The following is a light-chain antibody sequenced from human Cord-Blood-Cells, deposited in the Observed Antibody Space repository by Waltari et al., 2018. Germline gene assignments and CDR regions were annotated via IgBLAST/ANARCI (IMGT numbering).Light chain of an antibody. CDR3: QQYNNWPWT. J-gene: IGKJ1*01. CDR1: QSVSSN. Sequence: EIVMTQSPAPLSVSPGERATLSCRVSQSVSSNLDWYQQKPGQAPRLLIYGASTRATGIPARFSGSESWTEFNLTISSLQSEDFAVYYCQQYNNWPWTFGQGTKVEIK. V-gene: IGKV3-15*01. CDR2: GAS.